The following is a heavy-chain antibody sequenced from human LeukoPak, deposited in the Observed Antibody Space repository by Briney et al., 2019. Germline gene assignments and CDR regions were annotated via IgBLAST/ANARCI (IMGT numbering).Heavy chain of an antibody. Sequence: SVKVSCKASGGTFSSYAISWVRQAPGQGLEWMGGIIPMFGTANYAQKFQGRVTITADESTSTAYMELSSLRSEDTAVYYCARVGYYDSSGYYPLGAFDIWGQGTMVTVSS. V-gene: IGHV1-69*13. D-gene: IGHD3-22*01. CDR1: GGTFSSYA. CDR2: IIPMFGTA. CDR3: ARVGYYDSSGYYPLGAFDI. J-gene: IGHJ3*02.